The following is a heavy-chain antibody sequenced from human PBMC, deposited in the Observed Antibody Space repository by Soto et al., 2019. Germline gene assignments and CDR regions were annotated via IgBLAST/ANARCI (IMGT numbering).Heavy chain of an antibody. CDR3: AREPLAHSYFDF. V-gene: IGHV4-4*07. J-gene: IGHJ4*02. Sequence: SLTCTVSGDSVSSHYWSWIRQPAGKGLEWLGRLYNDERTNYNPSLKSRVTMSMDASKNQYSLKLTSVTAADSAVYFCAREPLAHSYFDFWGQGIMVTVYS. CDR1: GDSVSSHY. CDR2: LYNDERT.